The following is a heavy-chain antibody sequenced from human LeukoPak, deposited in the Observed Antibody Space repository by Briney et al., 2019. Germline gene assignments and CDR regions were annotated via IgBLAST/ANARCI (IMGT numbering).Heavy chain of an antibody. CDR2: ISYDGSNK. V-gene: IGHV3-30*18. CDR1: GFTFSSYG. J-gene: IGHJ1*01. CDR3: AKDRSAAAIEYFQH. Sequence: GRSLRLSRAASGFTFSSYGMHWVRQAPGKGLEWVAVISYDGSNKYYADSVKGRFTISRDNSKNTLYLQMNSLRAEDTAVYYCAKDRSAAAIEYFQHWGQGTLVTVSS. D-gene: IGHD2-2*02.